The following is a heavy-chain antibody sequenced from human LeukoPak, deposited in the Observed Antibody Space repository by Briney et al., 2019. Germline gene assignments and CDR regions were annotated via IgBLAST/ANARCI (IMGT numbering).Heavy chain of an antibody. CDR2: ISGSGGST. CDR1: GFAFSSYA. Sequence: GGSLRLSCAASGFAFSSYAMSWVRQAPGKGLEWVSAISGSGGSTYYADSVKGRFTISRDNSKNTLYLQMNSLRAEDTAVYYCAKAPYGSGSYYAFDIWGQGTMVTVSS. D-gene: IGHD3-10*01. CDR3: AKAPYGSGSYYAFDI. J-gene: IGHJ3*02. V-gene: IGHV3-23*01.